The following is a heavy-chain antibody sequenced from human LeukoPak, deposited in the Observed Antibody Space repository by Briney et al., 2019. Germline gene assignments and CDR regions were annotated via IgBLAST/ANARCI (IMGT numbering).Heavy chain of an antibody. CDR2: IKQDGSEK. Sequence: GGSLRLSCAASGFTFSSYWMSWVRQAPGKGLEWVANIKQDGSEKYYVDSVKGRFTISRDNAKNSLYLQMNSLRAEDTAVYYCARDIRPRLRPGVAFDIWGQGTMVTVSS. CDR1: GFTFSSYW. D-gene: IGHD2-21*02. J-gene: IGHJ3*02. CDR3: ARDIRPRLRPGVAFDI. V-gene: IGHV3-7*01.